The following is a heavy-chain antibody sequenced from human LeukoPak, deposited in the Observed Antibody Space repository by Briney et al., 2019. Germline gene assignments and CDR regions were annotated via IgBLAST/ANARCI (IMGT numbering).Heavy chain of an antibody. CDR2: ISVSGNT. Sequence: GGSLRLSCVASGFTLSSYAMSWVRQGPGKGLEWVSAISVSGNTYHADSVKGRFTISRDSSKNTLYLQMNSLRAEDTAVYYCASAPFGVVTRFDYWGQGTLVTVSS. CDR3: ASAPFGVVTRFDY. V-gene: IGHV3-23*01. J-gene: IGHJ4*02. CDR1: GFTLSSYA. D-gene: IGHD3-3*01.